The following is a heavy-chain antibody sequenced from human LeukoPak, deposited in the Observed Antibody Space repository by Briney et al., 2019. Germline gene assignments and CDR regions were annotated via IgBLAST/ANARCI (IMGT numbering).Heavy chain of an antibody. J-gene: IGHJ4*02. CDR1: GFTVSSNY. V-gene: IGHV3-53*01. D-gene: IGHD3-10*01. CDR3: ARVTTSGTYKFDY. CDR2: IYTSGST. Sequence: GGSLRLSCAASGFTVSSNYISWVRQAPGKGLEWVSLIYTSGSTYYADSVKDRFTISRDISKNTLYLQMNSLRAEDTAVYYCARVTTSGTYKFDYWGQGTLVTVSS.